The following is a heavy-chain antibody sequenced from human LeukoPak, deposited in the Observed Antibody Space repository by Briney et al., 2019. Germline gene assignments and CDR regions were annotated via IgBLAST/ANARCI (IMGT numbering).Heavy chain of an antibody. CDR3: ARAGYDFFSYYYYYMDV. CDR2: ISAYNGNT. J-gene: IGHJ6*03. D-gene: IGHD3-3*01. Sequence: ASVKVSCKASGYTFTSYGISWVRQAPGQGLEWMGWISAYNGNTNYAQKLQGRVTMTTDTSTSTAYMELRSLRSDDTAVYYCARAGYDFFSYYYYYMDVWGKGTTVTVSS. CDR1: GYTFTSYG. V-gene: IGHV1-18*01.